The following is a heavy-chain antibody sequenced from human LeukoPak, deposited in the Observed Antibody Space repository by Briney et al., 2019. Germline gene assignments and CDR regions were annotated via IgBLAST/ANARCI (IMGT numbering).Heavy chain of an antibody. CDR3: ARVTGYVVEDYFDY. CDR1: GGSISSYY. D-gene: IGHD2-15*01. V-gene: IGHV4-59*01. J-gene: IGHJ4*02. CDR2: IYYSGST. Sequence: SETLSLTCTVSGGSISSYYWSWIRQPPGKGLEWIGYIYYSGSTYYNPSLKSRVTISVDTSKNQFSLRLSSVTAADTAVYYCARVTGYVVEDYFDYWGQGTLVTVSS.